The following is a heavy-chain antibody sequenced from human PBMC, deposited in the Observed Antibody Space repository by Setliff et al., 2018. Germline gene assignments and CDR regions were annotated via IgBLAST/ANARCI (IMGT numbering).Heavy chain of an antibody. D-gene: IGHD4-17*01. CDR2: IYYSGRT. CDR1: GGPISTYY. Sequence: PSETLSLTCTVSGGPISTYYWSWIRQPPGKGLEWIGYIYYSGRTNYNPSLRSRVTISVDTSKNQFSLKVSSVTAADTAVYYCARHENDYGDYDDAFDIWGQGTMVTVSS. V-gene: IGHV4-59*08. J-gene: IGHJ3*02. CDR3: ARHENDYGDYDDAFDI.